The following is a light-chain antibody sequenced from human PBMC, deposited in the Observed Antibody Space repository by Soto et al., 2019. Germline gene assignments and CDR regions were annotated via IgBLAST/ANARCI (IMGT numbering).Light chain of an antibody. Sequence: EIVLTQSPGTLSLSPGERATLSCRARQSVSSSYLAWYQQRPGQAPRLLIYGESIRATGIPDRFSGSGSGTDFTLTISRLEPEDFAVYFCQQHGSSPWTFGQGTKVEIK. CDR3: QQHGSSPWT. CDR1: QSVSSSY. V-gene: IGKV3-20*01. CDR2: GES. J-gene: IGKJ1*01.